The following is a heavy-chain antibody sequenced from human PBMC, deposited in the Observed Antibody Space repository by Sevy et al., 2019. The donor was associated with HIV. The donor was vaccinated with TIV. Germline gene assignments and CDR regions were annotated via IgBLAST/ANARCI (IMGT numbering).Heavy chain of an antibody. J-gene: IGHJ4*02. CDR2: IYYSGST. Sequence: SETLSLTCTVSGGSISSEDYYWGWIRQPPGKGLDWIGSIYYSGSTYYNPSLKSRVTISVDTSKNQFSLKLRSVTAADTAVYYCAREGPRIAQFDSWGQGTLVTVSS. D-gene: IGHD6-13*01. CDR3: AREGPRIAQFDS. CDR1: GGSISSEDYY. V-gene: IGHV4-39*02.